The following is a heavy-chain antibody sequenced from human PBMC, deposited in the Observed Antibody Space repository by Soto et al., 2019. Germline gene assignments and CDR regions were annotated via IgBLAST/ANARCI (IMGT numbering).Heavy chain of an antibody. CDR1: GGSISSSSYY. J-gene: IGHJ3*02. Sequence: SETLSLTCTVSGGSISSSSYYWGWIRQPPGKGLEWIGSIYYSGSTYYNPSLKSRVTISVDTSKNQFSLKLSSVTAADTAVYYCASPPGSSSVLGAFDIWGQGTMVTVSS. CDR3: ASPPGSSSVLGAFDI. D-gene: IGHD6-6*01. CDR2: IYYSGST. V-gene: IGHV4-39*01.